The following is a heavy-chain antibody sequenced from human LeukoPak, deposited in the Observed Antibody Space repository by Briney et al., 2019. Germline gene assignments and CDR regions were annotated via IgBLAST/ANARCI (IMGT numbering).Heavy chain of an antibody. J-gene: IGHJ6*03. CDR2: IYYSGST. D-gene: IGHD3-10*01. CDR1: GYSISSGYY. CDR3: ARAETPMVRGATRQDYYYYMDV. V-gene: IGHV4-61*01. Sequence: PSETLSLTCTVSGYSISSGYYWGWIRQPPGKGLEWIGYIYYSGSTNYNPSLKSRVTISVDTSKNQFSLKLSSVTAADTAVYYCARAETPMVRGATRQDYYYYMDVWGKGTTVTVSS.